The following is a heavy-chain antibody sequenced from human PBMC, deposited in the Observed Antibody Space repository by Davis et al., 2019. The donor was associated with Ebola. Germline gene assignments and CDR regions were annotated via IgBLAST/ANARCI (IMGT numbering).Heavy chain of an antibody. CDR2: IYYSGST. J-gene: IGHJ3*02. CDR1: GGSISSYY. Sequence: MPSETLSLTCTVSGGSISSYYWSWIRQPPGKGLEWIGYIYYSGSTNYNPSLKSRVTISVDTSKNQFSLKLSSVTAADTAVYYCARETQETYYDSSGYALSLGAFDIWGQGTMVTVSS. V-gene: IGHV4-59*01. CDR3: ARETQETYYDSSGYALSLGAFDI. D-gene: IGHD3-22*01.